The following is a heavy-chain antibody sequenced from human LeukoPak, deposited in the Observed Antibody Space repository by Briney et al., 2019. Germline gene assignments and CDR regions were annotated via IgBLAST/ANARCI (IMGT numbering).Heavy chain of an antibody. D-gene: IGHD2-8*01. CDR1: GASISSDY. V-gene: IGHV4-59*12. Sequence: SETLSLTCTVSGASISSDYWNWIRQPPGKGLEWIGSIYYSGSTYYNPSLKSRVTISVDTSKNQFSLKLSSVTAADTAVYYCARGYCTNAVCSLGPTQAWGQGTLVTVSS. CDR3: ARGYCTNAVCSLGPTQA. CDR2: IYYSGST. J-gene: IGHJ4*02.